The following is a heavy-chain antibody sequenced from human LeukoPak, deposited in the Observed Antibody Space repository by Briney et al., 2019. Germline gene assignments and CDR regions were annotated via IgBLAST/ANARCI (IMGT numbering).Heavy chain of an antibody. CDR1: GFTFSSYA. Sequence: PGGSLRLSCAASGFTFSSYAMSWVRQAPGKGLEWVSAISGSGFSTYYADSVKGRFTISRDNSKNTLYLQMNSLRAEDTAVYYCAKDPTWEGPINCSGGSCYFDYWGQGTLVTVSS. CDR2: ISGSGFST. J-gene: IGHJ4*02. CDR3: AKDPTWEGPINCSGGSCYFDY. V-gene: IGHV3-23*01. D-gene: IGHD2-15*01.